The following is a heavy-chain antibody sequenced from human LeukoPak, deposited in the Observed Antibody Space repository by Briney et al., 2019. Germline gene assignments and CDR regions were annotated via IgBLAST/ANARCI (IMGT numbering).Heavy chain of an antibody. D-gene: IGHD5-18*01. CDR1: GFTFSSYS. Sequence: KPGGSLRLSCAASGFTFSSYSMNWVRQAPGKGLEWVSSISSSSSYIYYADSVKGRFTISRDNSKNTLYLQMNSLRAEDTAVYYCAKDRYSYGFLEYYYGMDVWGQGTTVTVSS. CDR2: ISSSSSYI. J-gene: IGHJ6*02. V-gene: IGHV3-21*01. CDR3: AKDRYSYGFLEYYYGMDV.